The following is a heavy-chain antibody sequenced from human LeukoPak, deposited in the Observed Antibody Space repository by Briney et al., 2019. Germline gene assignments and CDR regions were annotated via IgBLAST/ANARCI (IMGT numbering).Heavy chain of an antibody. V-gene: IGHV1-8*02. J-gene: IGHJ5*02. D-gene: IGHD1-26*01. Sequence: ASVKVSCKASGYTFTGYYMHWVRQATGQGFEWMGWMNPNSGNTGYAQKFQGRVTMTRNTSISTAYMELSSLRSEDTAVYYCARGQWEDGGNWFDPWGQGTLVTVSS. CDR1: GYTFTGYY. CDR2: MNPNSGNT. CDR3: ARGQWEDGGNWFDP.